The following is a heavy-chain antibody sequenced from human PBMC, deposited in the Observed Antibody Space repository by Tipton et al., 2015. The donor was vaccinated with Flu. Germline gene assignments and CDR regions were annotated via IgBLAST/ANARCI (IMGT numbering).Heavy chain of an antibody. CDR2: IYYSGNT. Sequence: TLSLTCTVSGGSISSSSYYWGWIRQPPGKGLEWIGSIYYSGNTYYNPSLKSRVTISVDTSKNQFSLKLSSVTAADTAVYYCARDGFITMIVVVTPGAFDIWGQWTMFTVSS. J-gene: IGHJ3*02. D-gene: IGHD3-22*01. CDR3: ARDGFITMIVVVTPGAFDI. CDR1: GGSISSSSYY. V-gene: IGHV4-39*07.